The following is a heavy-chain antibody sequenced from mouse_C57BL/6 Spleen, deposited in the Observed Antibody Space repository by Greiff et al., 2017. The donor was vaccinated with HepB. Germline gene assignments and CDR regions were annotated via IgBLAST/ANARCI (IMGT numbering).Heavy chain of an antibody. V-gene: IGHV1-62-2*01. D-gene: IGHD1-1*01. CDR3: ARHEDPDYYGSSPWCAY. J-gene: IGHJ3*01. CDR1: GYTFTEYT. CDR2: FYPGSGSI. Sequence: QVQLQQSGAELVKPGASVKLSCKASGYTFTEYTIHWVKQRSGQGLEWIGWFYPGSGSIKYNEKFKDKATLTADKSSSTVYMELSRLTSEDSAVYFCARHEDPDYYGSSPWCAYWGQGTLVTVSA.